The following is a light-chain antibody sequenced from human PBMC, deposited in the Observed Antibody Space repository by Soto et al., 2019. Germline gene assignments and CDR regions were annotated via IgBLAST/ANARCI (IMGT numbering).Light chain of an antibody. J-gene: IGKJ5*01. CDR3: QQRSNWV. Sequence: EVVMTQSPATLSGSQGERATLSCRASQSVSSSLAWYQRKRGQAPRLLIYGASNRATGIPARFSGSGSGTDFTLTISSLEPEDFAVYYCQQRSNWVFGQGTRLEI. CDR2: GAS. V-gene: IGKV3-11*01. CDR1: QSVSSS.